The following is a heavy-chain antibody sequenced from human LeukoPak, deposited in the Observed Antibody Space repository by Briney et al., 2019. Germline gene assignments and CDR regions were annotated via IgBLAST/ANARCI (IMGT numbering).Heavy chain of an antibody. J-gene: IGHJ6*03. V-gene: IGHV4-34*01. D-gene: IGHD6-25*01. CDR1: GGSFSGYY. CDR2: INHSGST. CDR3: AREPRIPGYSSGSYYYYYHYMDV. Sequence: TSETLSLTCAVYGGSFSGYYWSCIRHPPWKGVERIGEINHSGSTNYNPSLKSRVTISVDTSKHQLSLKLSSVTAADTAVYYCAREPRIPGYSSGSYYYYYHYMDVWGKGTTVSIPS.